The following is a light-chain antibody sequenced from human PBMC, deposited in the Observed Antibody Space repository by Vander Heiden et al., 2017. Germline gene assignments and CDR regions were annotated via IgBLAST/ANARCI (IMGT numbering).Light chain of an antibody. J-gene: IGKJ2*01. Sequence: DIQMTQSPSSLSASVGDRVTITCRASQRISNYLNWYQQKPGKAPNLLIYAASTLQSGVPSRFSGSGSGTDFALTITSVQPEDYATYFCQQNYERHTFGQGTKLEIK. V-gene: IGKV1-39*01. CDR1: QRISNY. CDR2: AAS. CDR3: QQNYERHT.